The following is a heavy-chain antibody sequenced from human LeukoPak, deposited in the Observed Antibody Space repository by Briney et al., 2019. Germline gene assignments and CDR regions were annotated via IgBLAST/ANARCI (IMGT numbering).Heavy chain of an antibody. J-gene: IGHJ4*02. CDR1: GDSISSYY. CDR2: IYYSGST. Sequence: SETLSLTCTVSGDSISSYYWNWIRQPPGKGLEGSGYIYYSGSTNYNPSLKSRVTISVDTSKNQFSLKLSSVTAADTAVYYCARWVAARARYYFDYWGQGTLVTVSS. D-gene: IGHD6-6*01. V-gene: IGHV4-59*01. CDR3: ARWVAARARYYFDY.